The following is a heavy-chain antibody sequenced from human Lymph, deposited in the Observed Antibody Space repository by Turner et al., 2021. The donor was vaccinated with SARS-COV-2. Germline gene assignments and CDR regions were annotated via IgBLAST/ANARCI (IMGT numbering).Heavy chain of an antibody. Sequence: EVQLVESGGGLVQPGAFLRLSCAASGFTFSYYWMSWVRQAPGKGLEWVANIKQDGSEKYYVDSVKGRFTISRDNAKNSLFLQMNSLRAEDTAVYYCARMGSSSWYFDYWGQGTLVTVSS. D-gene: IGHD1-26*01. CDR2: IKQDGSEK. CDR3: ARMGSSSWYFDY. V-gene: IGHV3-7*01. CDR1: GFTFSYYW. J-gene: IGHJ4*02.